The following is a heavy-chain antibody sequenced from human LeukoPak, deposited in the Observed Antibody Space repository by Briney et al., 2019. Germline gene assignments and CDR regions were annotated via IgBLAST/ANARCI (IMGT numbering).Heavy chain of an antibody. CDR1: GGSISSGGYY. V-gene: IGHV4-30-2*01. CDR2: IYHSGST. Sequence: SETLSLTCTVSGGSISSGGYYWSWIRQPPGKGLEWIGYIYHSGSTYYNPSLKSRVTISVDRSKNQFPLKLSSVTAADTAVYYCARVRGGPDCSSTSCSNLIDPWGQGTLVTVSS. D-gene: IGHD2-2*01. CDR3: ARVRGGPDCSSTSCSNLIDP. J-gene: IGHJ5*02.